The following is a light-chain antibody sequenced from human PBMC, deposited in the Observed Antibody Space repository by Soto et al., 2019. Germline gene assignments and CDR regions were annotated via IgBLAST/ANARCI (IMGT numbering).Light chain of an antibody. Sequence: QSVLTQPASVSGSPGQSITISCTGTSSDVGGYILVSWYQLHPGKAPKLMIYEGRKRPSGVSNRFSGSKSGNTASLTISGLQPEDEAHYYCCSYVGSDTYVIFGGGTKVTVL. CDR1: SSDVGGYIL. J-gene: IGLJ2*01. CDR2: EGR. V-gene: IGLV2-23*01. CDR3: CSYVGSDTYVI.